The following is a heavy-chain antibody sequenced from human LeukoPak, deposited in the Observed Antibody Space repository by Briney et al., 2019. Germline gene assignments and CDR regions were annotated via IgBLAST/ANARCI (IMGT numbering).Heavy chain of an antibody. V-gene: IGHV3-48*02. CDR2: ISSSTSTI. CDR1: VFTFSSYS. J-gene: IGHJ6*02. CDR3: ARAYCSSTSCYTRGFWGYYYGMDV. Sequence: GGSLRLSCAASVFTFSSYSMNWVRQAPWKGQEWVSYISSSTSTIYYADSVKGRFTISRDNAKNSLYLQMNSLRDEDTAVYYCARAYCSSTSCYTRGFWGYYYGMDVWGQGTTVTVSS. D-gene: IGHD2-2*02.